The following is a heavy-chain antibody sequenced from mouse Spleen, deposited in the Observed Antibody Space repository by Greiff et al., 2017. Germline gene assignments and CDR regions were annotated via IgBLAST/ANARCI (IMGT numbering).Heavy chain of an antibody. D-gene: IGHD2-3*01. CDR2: ISYSGST. CDR3: ARYDGYYDWFAY. Sequence: EVQVVESGPSLVKPSQTLSLTCSVTGDSITSGYWNWIRKFPGNKLEYMGYISYSGSTYYNPSLKSRISITRDTSKNQYYLQLNSVTTEDTATYYCARYDGYYDWFAYWGQGTLVTVSA. CDR1: GDSITSGY. J-gene: IGHJ3*01. V-gene: IGHV3-8*02.